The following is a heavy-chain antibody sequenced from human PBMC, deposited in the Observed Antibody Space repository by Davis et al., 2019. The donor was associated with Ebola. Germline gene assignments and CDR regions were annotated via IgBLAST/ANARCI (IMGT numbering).Heavy chain of an antibody. D-gene: IGHD3-22*01. V-gene: IGHV3-23*01. J-gene: IGHJ4*02. CDR1: GFTFSSYA. CDR3: AKEAYYYDSSFDY. Sequence: GESLKISCAASGFTFSSYAMSWVRQAPGKGLEWVPAISGSGGSTYYADSVKGRFTISRDNSKNTLYLQMNSLRAEDTAVYYCAKEAYYYDSSFDYWGQGTLVTVSS. CDR2: ISGSGGST.